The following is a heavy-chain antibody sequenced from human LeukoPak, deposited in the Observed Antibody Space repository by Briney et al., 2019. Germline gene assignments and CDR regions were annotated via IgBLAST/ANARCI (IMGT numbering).Heavy chain of an antibody. V-gene: IGHV4-59*05. CDR2: IYYSGST. D-gene: IGHD6-13*01. J-gene: IGHJ4*02. CDR1: GGSISSHY. Sequence: SETLSLTCTVSGGSISSHYWSWIRQPPGKGLEWIGSIYYSGSTYYNPSLKSRVTISVDTSKNQLSLKLSSVTAADTAVYYCARESQLKHPVKRIAAAGFDYWGQGTLVTVSS. CDR3: ARESQLKHPVKRIAAAGFDY.